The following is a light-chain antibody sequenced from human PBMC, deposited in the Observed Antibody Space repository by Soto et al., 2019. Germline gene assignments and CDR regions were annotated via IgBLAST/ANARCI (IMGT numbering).Light chain of an antibody. CDR1: SSDVGGYNY. V-gene: IGLV2-8*01. CDR2: EVS. CDR3: SSYAGSNQVHVV. Sequence: QSALTQPPSASGSPGQSVTISCTGTSSDVGGYNYVSWYQQHPGKAPKLMIYEVSKRPSGVPDRFSGSKSGNTASLTVSGLQAEDEADDYCSSYAGSNQVHVVFGGGTKVTVL. J-gene: IGLJ2*01.